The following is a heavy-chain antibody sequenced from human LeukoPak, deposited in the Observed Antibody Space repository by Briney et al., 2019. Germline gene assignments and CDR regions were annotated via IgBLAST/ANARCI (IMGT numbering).Heavy chain of an antibody. CDR3: AKQVSCDTTTCYSGMPPDY. D-gene: IGHD2/OR15-2a*01. J-gene: IGHJ4*02. V-gene: IGHV3-23*01. CDR2: ISGSDGSR. Sequence: GGSLRLSCAASGFPFSRYAMSWVRQTPERGLEWVSVISGSDGSRYYADSVKGRFTISRDDSRNTVCLQMNNLRAEDTAVYYCAKQVSCDTTTCYSGMPPDYWGQGTLVTVSS. CDR1: GFPFSRYA.